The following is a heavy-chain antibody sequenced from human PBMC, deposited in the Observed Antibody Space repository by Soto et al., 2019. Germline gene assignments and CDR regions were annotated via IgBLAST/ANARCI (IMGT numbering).Heavy chain of an antibody. CDR2: ISSSSSYI. V-gene: IGHV3-21*01. CDR3: ARGFGWGLLEAFDI. J-gene: IGHJ3*02. D-gene: IGHD1-26*01. CDR1: GFTFSSYS. Sequence: GGSLRLSCAASGFTFSSYSMNWVRQAPGKGLEWVSSISSSSSYIYYADSVKGRFTISRDNAKNSLYLQMNSLRAEDTAVYYCARGFGWGLLEAFDIWGQGTMVTVSS.